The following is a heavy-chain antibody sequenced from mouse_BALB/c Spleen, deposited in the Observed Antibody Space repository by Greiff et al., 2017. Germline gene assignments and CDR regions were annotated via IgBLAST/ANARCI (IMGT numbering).Heavy chain of an antibody. Sequence: EVQLVESGPGLVKPSQSLSLTCTVTGYSITSDYAWNWIRQFPGNKLEWMGYISYSGSTSYNPSLKSRISITRDTSKNQFFLQLNSVTTEDTATYYCARRGVYAMDYWGQGTSVTVSS. J-gene: IGHJ4*01. CDR2: ISYSGST. CDR1: GYSITSDYA. CDR3: ARRGVYAMDY. V-gene: IGHV3-2*02.